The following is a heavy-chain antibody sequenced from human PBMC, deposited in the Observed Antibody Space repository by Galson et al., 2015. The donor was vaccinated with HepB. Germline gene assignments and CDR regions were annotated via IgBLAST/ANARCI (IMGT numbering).Heavy chain of an antibody. D-gene: IGHD6-13*01. Sequence: SLRLSCAASGFTFSGSAMHWVRQASGKGLEWVGRIRSKANSYATAYAASVKGRFTISRDDSKNTAYLQMNSLKTEDTAVYYCTSAGYSSSWSFDYWGQGTLVTVSS. CDR1: GFTFSGSA. CDR2: IRSKANSYAT. J-gene: IGHJ4*02. V-gene: IGHV3-73*01. CDR3: TSAGYSSSWSFDY.